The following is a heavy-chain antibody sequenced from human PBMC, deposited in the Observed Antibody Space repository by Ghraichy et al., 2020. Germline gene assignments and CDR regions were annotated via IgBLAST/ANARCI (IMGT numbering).Heavy chain of an antibody. J-gene: IGHJ4*02. V-gene: IGHV3-23*01. CDR2: ISGSGGST. Sequence: GESLNISCAASGFTFSSYAMSWVRQAPGKGLEWVSAISGSGGSTYYADSVKGRFTISRDNSKNTLYLQMNSLRAEDTAVYYCAKDWYYFDYWGQGTLVTVSS. CDR3: AKDWYYFDY. CDR1: GFTFSSYA.